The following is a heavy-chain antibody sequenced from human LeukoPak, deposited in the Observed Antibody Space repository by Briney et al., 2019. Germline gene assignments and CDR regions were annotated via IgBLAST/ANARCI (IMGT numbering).Heavy chain of an antibody. CDR1: GFTFSSYW. CDR2: GKQNGSEK. D-gene: IGHD6-25*01. V-gene: IGHV3-7*01. Sequence: GGSLRLSCAASGFTFSSYWMSWVRQAPARPLECVAKGKQNGSEKYYVDSVRGRFTISRDNAKNSLYLQMNSLKAEDTAVYYCASFQPPAEGDWFDPWGQGTLVTVSS. CDR3: ASFQPPAEGDWFDP. J-gene: IGHJ5*02.